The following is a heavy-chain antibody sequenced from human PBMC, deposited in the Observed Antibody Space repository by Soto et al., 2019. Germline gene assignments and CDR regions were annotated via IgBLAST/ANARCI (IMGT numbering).Heavy chain of an antibody. V-gene: IGHV4-34*01. CDR3: ARGRDEYKLGNV. CDR2: IHPSGTT. D-gene: IGHD7-27*01. Sequence: QVQLQQCGAGLLKPSETLSLTCAVYGGSLSHYYWSWIRQSPGKGLEWIGDIHPSGTTDYNPSLWSRVTLSLDTSKNQFSLNLSSVTAADTAVYYCARGRDEYKLGNVWGPGTTVTVSS. CDR1: GGSLSHYY. J-gene: IGHJ6*02.